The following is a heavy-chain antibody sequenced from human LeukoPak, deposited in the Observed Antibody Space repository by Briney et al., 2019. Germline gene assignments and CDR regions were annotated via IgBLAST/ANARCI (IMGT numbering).Heavy chain of an antibody. D-gene: IGHD5-24*01. CDR2: IWYDGSNK. V-gene: IGHV3-33*01. CDR1: GFTFSSYG. Sequence: GGSLTLSCAASGFTFSSYGMHWVRHAPGKGLEWVAGIWYDGSNKYYADSVKGRFTISRDNSKNTLYLQMNSLRAEDTAVYYCARDYKYAFDNWGQGTLVTVPS. CDR3: ARDYKYAFDN. J-gene: IGHJ4*02.